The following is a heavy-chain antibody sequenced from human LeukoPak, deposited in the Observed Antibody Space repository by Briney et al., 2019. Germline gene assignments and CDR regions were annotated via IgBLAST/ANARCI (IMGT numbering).Heavy chain of an antibody. Sequence: SETLSPTCAVYGGSFSGYYWSWIRQPPGKGLEWIGEINHSGSTNYNPSLKSRVTMSVDTSKNQFSLKLSSVTAADTAVYYCATTTLSLDDYWGQGTLVTVSS. CDR1: GGSFSGYY. CDR2: INHSGST. CDR3: ATTTLSLDDY. D-gene: IGHD1-14*01. V-gene: IGHV4-34*01. J-gene: IGHJ4*02.